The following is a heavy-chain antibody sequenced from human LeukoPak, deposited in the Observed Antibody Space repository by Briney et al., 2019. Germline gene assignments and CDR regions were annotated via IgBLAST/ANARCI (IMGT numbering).Heavy chain of an antibody. V-gene: IGHV3-53*01. CDR3: ARGGSNLSAFDI. CDR2: IYSGGST. CDR1: GFTFSSYG. J-gene: IGHJ3*02. Sequence: TGGSLRLSCAASGFTFSSYGMSWVRQAPGKGLEWVSIIYSGGSTFYADSVKGRFTISRDNSKNTLYLQMNSLRAEDTAVYYCARGGSNLSAFDIWGQGTMVTVSS. D-gene: IGHD1-26*01.